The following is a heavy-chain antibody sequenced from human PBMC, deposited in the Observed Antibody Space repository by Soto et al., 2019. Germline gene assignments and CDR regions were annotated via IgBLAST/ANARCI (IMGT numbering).Heavy chain of an antibody. CDR2: IKSKTDGGTT. J-gene: IGHJ6*02. V-gene: IGHV3-15*07. Sequence: KPGGSLRLSCAASGFTFSNAWMNWVHQAPGKGLEWVGRIKSKTDGGTTDYAAPVKGRFTISRDDSKNTLYLQMNSLKTEDTAVYYCTTDLHHPARLIVGATFYYYYGMDVWGQGTTVTVSS. D-gene: IGHD1-26*01. CDR1: GFTFSNAW. CDR3: TTDLHHPARLIVGATFYYYYGMDV.